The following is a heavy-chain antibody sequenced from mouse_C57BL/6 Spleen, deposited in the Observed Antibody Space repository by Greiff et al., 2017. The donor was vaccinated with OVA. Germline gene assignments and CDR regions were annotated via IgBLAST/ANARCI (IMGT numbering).Heavy chain of an antibody. CDR3: ARWGSRDWYFEV. D-gene: IGHD1-1*01. J-gene: IGHJ1*03. CDR2: IYPGDGDT. V-gene: IGHV1-82*01. CDR1: GYAFSSSW. Sequence: QVQLQQSGPELVKPGASVKISCKASGYAFSSSWMNWVKQRPGKGLEWIGRIYPGDGDTNYNGKFKGKATLTADKSSSTAYMQLSSLTSEDSAVSFCARWGSRDWYFEVWGTGTTVTVSS.